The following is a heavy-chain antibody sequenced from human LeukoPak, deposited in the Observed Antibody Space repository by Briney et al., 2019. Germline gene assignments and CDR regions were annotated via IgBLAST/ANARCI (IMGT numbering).Heavy chain of an antibody. D-gene: IGHD2-15*01. CDR2: ISYDGSNK. Sequence: PGGSLRLSCAASGFTFSGYAMHWVRQAPGKGLEWVAVISYDGSNKYYADSVKGRFTISRDNSKNTLYLQMNSLRAEDTAVYYCARDSPAYCSGGSCFSGGMDVWGQGTTVTVSS. CDR3: ARDSPAYCSGGSCFSGGMDV. V-gene: IGHV3-30-3*01. CDR1: GFTFSGYA. J-gene: IGHJ6*02.